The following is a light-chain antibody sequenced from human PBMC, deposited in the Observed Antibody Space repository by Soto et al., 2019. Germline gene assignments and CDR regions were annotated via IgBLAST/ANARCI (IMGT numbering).Light chain of an antibody. CDR2: DAY. CDR1: QSFRGL. CDR3: QQRHMWPIT. Sequence: VVLTQSPVTRSLSPGEIATLSFRASQSFRGLLAWYQQKPGQAPRLLIYDAYNRATGIPPRFSGSGSGTDFTLTISSLEPEDSAVYYCQQRHMWPITFGQGTRLEIK. V-gene: IGKV3-11*01. J-gene: IGKJ5*01.